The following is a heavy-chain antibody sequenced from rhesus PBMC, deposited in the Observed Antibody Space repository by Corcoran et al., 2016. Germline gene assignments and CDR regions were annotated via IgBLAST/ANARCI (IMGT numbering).Heavy chain of an antibody. CDR1: GSSISSGYD. V-gene: IGHV4-76*01. Sequence: QVQLQESGPGVVKPSETLSLTCAVSGSSISSGYDWGSLRLPPGKGLVWIGYIYSSSGSPNTNLSLKNRVTISKDTSKNQFSLKLSSVTAADTAVYYCARGRYSGYSLDYWGQGVLVTVSS. J-gene: IGHJ4*01. CDR3: ARGRYSGYSLDY. CDR2: IYSSSGSP. D-gene: IGHD5-24*01.